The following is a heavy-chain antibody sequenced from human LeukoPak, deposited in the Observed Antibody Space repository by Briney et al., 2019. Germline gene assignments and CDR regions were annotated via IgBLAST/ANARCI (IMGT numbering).Heavy chain of an antibody. Sequence: GGSLRLSCAASGFTFSSYEMNWVRQAPGKGLEWVSYISSSGSTIYYADSVKGRFTISRDNAKNLLYLQMNSLRAEDTAVYYCASNYYGSGSLGPWGQGTLVTVSS. CDR3: ASNYYGSGSLGP. J-gene: IGHJ5*02. CDR1: GFTFSSYE. V-gene: IGHV3-48*03. D-gene: IGHD3-10*01. CDR2: ISSSGSTI.